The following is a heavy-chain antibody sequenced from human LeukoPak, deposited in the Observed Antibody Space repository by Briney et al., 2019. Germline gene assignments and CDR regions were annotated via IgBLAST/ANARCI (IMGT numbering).Heavy chain of an antibody. D-gene: IGHD3-10*01. CDR1: GGSFSGYY. CDR2: INHSGST. J-gene: IGHJ6*03. V-gene: IGHV4-34*01. CDR3: ARGVFGEASYYMDV. Sequence: SETLSLTCAVYGGSFSGYYWSWIRQPRGKGLEWIGEINHSGSTNYNPSLKSRVTISVDTSKNQFSLKLSSVTAADTAVYYCARGVFGEASYYMDVWGKGTTVTVSS.